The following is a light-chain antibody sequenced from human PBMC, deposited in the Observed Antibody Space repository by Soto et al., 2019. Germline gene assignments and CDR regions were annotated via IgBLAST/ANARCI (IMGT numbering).Light chain of an antibody. CDR3: QQYGSSLIT. CDR1: QSVSSSY. J-gene: IGKJ5*01. Sequence: EIFLTQSPGTLSLSRGERATLSCRASQSVSSSYLAWYQQKPGQAPRLLIYGASSRATGIPDRFSGSGSGTDFTLTISRLEPEDFAVYYCQQYGSSLITFGQGTRLEI. CDR2: GAS. V-gene: IGKV3-20*01.